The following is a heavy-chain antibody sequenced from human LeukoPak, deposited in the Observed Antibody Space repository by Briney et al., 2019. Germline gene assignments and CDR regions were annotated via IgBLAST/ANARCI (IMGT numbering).Heavy chain of an antibody. CDR2: IYYSGST. V-gene: IGHV4-34*01. CDR1: GGSFSGYY. D-gene: IGHD6-13*01. CDR3: ARGSSSWYTTIDY. J-gene: IGHJ4*02. Sequence: PSETLSLTCAVYGGSFSGYYWSWIRQPPGKGLEWIGSIYYSGSTYYNPSLKSRVTISVDTSKNQFSLKLSSVTAADTAVYYCARGSSSWYTTIDYWGQGTLVTVSS.